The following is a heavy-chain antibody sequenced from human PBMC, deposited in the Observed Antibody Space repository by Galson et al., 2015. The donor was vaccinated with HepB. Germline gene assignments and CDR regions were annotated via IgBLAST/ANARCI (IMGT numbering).Heavy chain of an antibody. CDR1: GGTFSSYA. CDR2: IIPIFGTA. V-gene: IGHV1-69*06. D-gene: IGHD3-10*01. Sequence: SVKVSCKASGGTFSSYAISWVRQAPGQGLEWMGGIIPIFGTADYAQKFQGRVTITADKSTSTAYMELSSLRSEDTAVYYCARDMDVDYYYYGMDVWGQGTTVTVSS. J-gene: IGHJ6*02. CDR3: ARDMDVDYYYYGMDV.